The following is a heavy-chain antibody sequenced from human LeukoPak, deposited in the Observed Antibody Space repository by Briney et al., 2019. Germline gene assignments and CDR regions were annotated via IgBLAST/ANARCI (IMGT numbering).Heavy chain of an antibody. CDR2: IYDTGST. J-gene: IGHJ4*02. CDR3: ARLSSSGWFPIDY. V-gene: IGHV4-59*12. CDR1: GGSFSNYY. D-gene: IGHD6-19*01. Sequence: SETLSLTCTVSGGSFSNYYCSWIRQPPGKGLEWIGYIYDTGSTNYNPSLKSRVTISIDTSKNQFSLKLSSVTAADTAVYYCARLSSSGWFPIDYWGQGTLVTVSS.